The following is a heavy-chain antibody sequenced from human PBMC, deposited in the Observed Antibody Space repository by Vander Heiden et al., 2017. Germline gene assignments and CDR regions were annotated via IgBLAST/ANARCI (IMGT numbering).Heavy chain of an antibody. CDR1: GFPVSSNY. CDR3: AGERRNYRSFDY. Sequence: EVQLVETGGGLLQPGGSLRLSCAASGFPVSSNYMSWVRQAPGKGLEGGSVIYSGGSTYYADSVKGRFTISRDNSKNTLYLQMNSLRAEDTAVYYCAGERRNYRSFDYWGQGTLVTVSS. D-gene: IGHD1-7*01. J-gene: IGHJ4*02. V-gene: IGHV3-53*02. CDR2: IYSGGST.